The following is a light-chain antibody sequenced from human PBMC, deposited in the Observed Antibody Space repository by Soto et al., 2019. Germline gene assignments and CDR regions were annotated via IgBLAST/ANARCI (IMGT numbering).Light chain of an antibody. V-gene: IGKV3-15*01. CDR1: QSIGSS. CDR3: QQYDQWWT. Sequence: EIVMTQSPATLSVSPGERATLSCRASQSIGSSLAWYQVEPGQAPRLLIYAASTRVAGIPDRFSGSGSGTEFTLTISSLQSEGFRVYFCQQYDQWWTFGQGTKVEVK. J-gene: IGKJ1*01. CDR2: AAS.